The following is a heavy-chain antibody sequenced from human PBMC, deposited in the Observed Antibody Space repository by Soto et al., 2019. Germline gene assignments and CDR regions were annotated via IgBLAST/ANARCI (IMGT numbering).Heavy chain of an antibody. J-gene: IGHJ4*02. D-gene: IGHD6-13*01. CDR3: ARVLNGYTDY. CDR1: GGSISSYY. CDR2: IYYSGST. V-gene: IGHV4-59*01. Sequence: KPSETLSLTCTVSGGSISSYYWSWIRQPPGKGLEWIGYIYYSGSTNYNPSLKSRVTLSVDTSKNQFSLKLSSVTAADTAVYYCARVLNGYTDYWGQGTXVTVSS.